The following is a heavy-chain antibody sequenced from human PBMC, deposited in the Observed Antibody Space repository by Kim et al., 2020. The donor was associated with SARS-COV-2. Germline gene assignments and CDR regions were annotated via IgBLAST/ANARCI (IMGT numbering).Heavy chain of an antibody. V-gene: IGHV3-7*03. CDR2: IKQDGSEK. J-gene: IGHJ6*02. D-gene: IGHD3-10*01. CDR1: GFTFSSYW. Sequence: GESLRLSCAASGFTFSSYWMSWVRQAPGKGLEWVANIKQDGSEKYYVDSVKGRFTISRDNAKNSLYLQMNSLRAEDTAVYYCARLINYYGSGSYYMVLGYYYGMDVWGQGTTVTVSS. CDR3: ARLINYYGSGSYYMVLGYYYGMDV.